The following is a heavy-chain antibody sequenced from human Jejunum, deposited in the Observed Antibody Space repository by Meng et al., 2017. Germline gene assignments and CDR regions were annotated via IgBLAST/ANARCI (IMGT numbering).Heavy chain of an antibody. CDR3: GRNRPIDL. CDR1: GYTFSNYA. Sequence: QVQLVQSGSELKNPWASVKVSFKASGYTFSNYALNWMRPAPGQGLEWMGWIATDTGDPTYAQGFTGRFVFSVDTSITTAYLEISSLKAEDSGIYYCGRNRPIDLWGQGTLVTVSS. V-gene: IGHV7-4-1*02. D-gene: IGHD1-14*01. J-gene: IGHJ4*02. CDR2: IATDTGDP.